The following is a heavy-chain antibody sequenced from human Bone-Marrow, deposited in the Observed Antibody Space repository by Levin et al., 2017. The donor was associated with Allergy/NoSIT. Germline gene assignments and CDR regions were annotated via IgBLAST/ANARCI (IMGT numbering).Heavy chain of an antibody. D-gene: IGHD1-26*01. CDR1: GFMFATYS. CDR2: INQDGIEK. J-gene: IGHJ4*02. Sequence: GESLKISCVASGFMFATYSMSWVRQAPGKGLEWVANINQDGIEKFYLDSVKGRFTLSRDNAKNSLYLQMNSLRGEDTAVYYCARVRGGNYFAFFDYWGQGALVTVSS. V-gene: IGHV3-7*03. CDR3: ARVRGGNYFAFFDY.